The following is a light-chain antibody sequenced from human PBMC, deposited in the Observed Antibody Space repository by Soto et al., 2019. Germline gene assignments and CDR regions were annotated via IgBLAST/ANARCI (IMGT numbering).Light chain of an antibody. CDR3: GTWDSSLSAYV. CDR2: END. J-gene: IGLJ1*01. CDR1: SGSIASNF. Sequence: NFMLTQPHSVSDSPGKTVTISCTRSSGSIASNFVQWYQQRPGSAPTTVIYENDERPSGVPDRFSGSKSGTSATLGITGLQTGDEADYYCGTWDSSLSAYVFGTGTKVTVL. V-gene: IGLV6-57*04.